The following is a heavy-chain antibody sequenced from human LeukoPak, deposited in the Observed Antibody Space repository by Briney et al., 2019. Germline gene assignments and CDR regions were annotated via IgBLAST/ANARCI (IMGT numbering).Heavy chain of an antibody. D-gene: IGHD3-22*01. CDR3: ARGETYYYDTSAYGDFDY. CDR1: GFTFSTYW. Sequence: GGSLRLSCAASGFTFSTYWMSWVRQAPGMGLEWVVVISSDGSNKYYADSVKGRFTISRDNSKNTLYLQMNSLRAEDTAVYYCARGETYYYDTSAYGDFDYWGQGTLVTVSS. CDR2: ISSDGSNK. J-gene: IGHJ4*02. V-gene: IGHV3-30-3*01.